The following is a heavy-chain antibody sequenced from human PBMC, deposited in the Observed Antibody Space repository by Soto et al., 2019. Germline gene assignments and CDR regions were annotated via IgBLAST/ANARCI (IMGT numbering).Heavy chain of an antibody. CDR3: ARAGFGHGLDV. V-gene: IGHV3-72*01. J-gene: IGHJ6*02. D-gene: IGHD3-16*01. Sequence: EVELVESGGGLVQAGGSLRVSCGVSGFTSSDHYMDWVRQAPGKGLEWVGRTANKRSRYTTEYAASVKGRFIIARDDSKNSVYLQMTSLTIEDTAVYYCARAGFGHGLDVWGQGTTVTVSS. CDR1: GFTSSDHY. CDR2: TANKRSRYTT.